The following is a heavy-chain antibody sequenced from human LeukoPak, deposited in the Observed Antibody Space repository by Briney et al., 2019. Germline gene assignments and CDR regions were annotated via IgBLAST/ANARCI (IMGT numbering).Heavy chain of an antibody. CDR3: ARGRGGIAARAGYFQH. V-gene: IGHV4-39*07. CDR2: INHSGST. CDR1: GGSISSSSYY. J-gene: IGHJ1*01. D-gene: IGHD6-6*01. Sequence: ASETLSLTCTVSGGSISSSSYYWSWIRQPPGKGLEWIGEINHSGSTNYNPSLKSRVTISVDTSKNQFSLKLSSVTAADTAVYYCARGRGGIAARAGYFQHWGQGTLVTVSS.